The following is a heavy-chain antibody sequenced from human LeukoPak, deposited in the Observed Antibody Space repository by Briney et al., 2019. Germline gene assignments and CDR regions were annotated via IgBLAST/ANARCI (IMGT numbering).Heavy chain of an antibody. CDR2: IHNSGST. CDR1: GGSISPYF. V-gene: IGHV4-59*12. CDR3: AREMYDSGGYRVSYFDY. D-gene: IGHD3-22*01. J-gene: IGHJ4*02. Sequence: SETLSLTCTVSGGSISPYFWSWIRQPPGKGLEWIASIHNSGSTFYNPSLKGRVSRSIDTSKNQFSLKLSSVTAADTAVYYCAREMYDSGGYRVSYFDYWGQGILVTVSS.